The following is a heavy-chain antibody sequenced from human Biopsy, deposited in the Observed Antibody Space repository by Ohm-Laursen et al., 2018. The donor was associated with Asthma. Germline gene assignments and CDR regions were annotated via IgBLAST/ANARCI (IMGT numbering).Heavy chain of an antibody. V-gene: IGHV3-30-3*01. D-gene: IGHD6-19*01. CDR2: ISYDGTNK. J-gene: IGHJ4*02. CDR1: GFTFSDYD. Sequence: SLRLSCTASGFTFSDYDMHWVRQAPGKGLEWVAVISYDGTNKDYADSVKGRFTISRDNSKNTLSLQMNSLTAEDTAAYYCAREGVAGTHIEDWGQGTLVTVSS. CDR3: AREGVAGTHIED.